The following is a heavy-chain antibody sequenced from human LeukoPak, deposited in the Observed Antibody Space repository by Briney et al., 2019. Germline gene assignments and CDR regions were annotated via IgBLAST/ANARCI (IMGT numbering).Heavy chain of an antibody. D-gene: IGHD2-21*02. Sequence: GGSLRLSCAASGFTFSSYVMNWVRQAPGKGLEWVSSISSGGRSIDLADSVKGRFTISRDNAKNSLYLQMNSLRAEDTAVYFCERDYFYCGGDCFVDYWGQGTLVTVSS. J-gene: IGHJ4*02. CDR3: ERDYFYCGGDCFVDY. CDR2: ISSGGRSI. CDR1: GFTFSSYV. V-gene: IGHV3-21*01.